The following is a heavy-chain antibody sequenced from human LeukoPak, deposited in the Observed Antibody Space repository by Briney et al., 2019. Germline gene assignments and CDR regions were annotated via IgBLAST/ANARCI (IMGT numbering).Heavy chain of an antibody. CDR1: GYTFTSYG. J-gene: IGHJ6*02. Sequence: GASVKVSCKASGYTFTSYGIRWVRQAPGQGLEWMGWISAYNGNTNYAQKLQGRVTMTTDTSTSTAYMELRSLRSDDTAVYYCARDIVVVPATLGYGDPAYYYYYGMDVWGQGTTVTVSS. V-gene: IGHV1-18*01. CDR3: ARDIVVVPATLGYGDPAYYYYYGMDV. CDR2: ISAYNGNT. D-gene: IGHD2-2*01.